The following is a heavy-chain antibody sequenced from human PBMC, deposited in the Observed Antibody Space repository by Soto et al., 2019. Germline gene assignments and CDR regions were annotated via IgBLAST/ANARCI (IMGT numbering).Heavy chain of an antibody. J-gene: IGHJ6*02. CDR1: GYSFTNNW. CDR2: IYPGDSDT. V-gene: IGHV5-51*01. Sequence: PGESLKISCKGSGYSFTNNWIGWVRQMPGKGLEWMGIIYPGDSDTRYSPSFQGQVTISADKSISTANLQWSSLKLSSVTAADTAVYYCARVGPTAAGNRDYYYYGMDVWGQGTTVTVSS. D-gene: IGHD6-13*01. CDR3: ARVGPTAAGNRDYYYYGMDV.